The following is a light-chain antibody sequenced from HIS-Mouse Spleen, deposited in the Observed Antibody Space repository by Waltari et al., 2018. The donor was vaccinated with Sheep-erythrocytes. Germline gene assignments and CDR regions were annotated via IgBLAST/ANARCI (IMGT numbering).Light chain of an antibody. CDR2: EGS. J-gene: IGLJ2*01. CDR3: QAWDSSTVV. Sequence: QSALTQPASVSGSPGQSITISCTGTSSDVGSYNLVSWYQQHPGKAPKLMIYEGSKRASGVSNRVSGSKSGNTATLTISGTQAMDEADYYCQAWDSSTVVFGGGTKLTVL. V-gene: IGLV2-14*02. CDR1: SSDVGSYNL.